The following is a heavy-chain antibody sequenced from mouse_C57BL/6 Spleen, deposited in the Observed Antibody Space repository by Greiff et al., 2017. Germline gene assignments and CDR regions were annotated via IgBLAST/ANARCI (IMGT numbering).Heavy chain of an antibody. V-gene: IGHV14-1*01. D-gene: IGHD2-3*01. J-gene: IGHJ4*01. CDR3: NKYDGSDYAMDD. CDR2: IGHDGGDT. CDR1: GFNIKDYY. Sequence: EVQLQQSGAGLVRPGASVQLSCTASGFNIKDYYMHWVQQRPEQGLEWIGRIGHDGGDTDYAPKFQGKSTMTADTSSNTAYLQLSSLTSEDTAVYYCNKYDGSDYAMDDWGQGTSVTVSS.